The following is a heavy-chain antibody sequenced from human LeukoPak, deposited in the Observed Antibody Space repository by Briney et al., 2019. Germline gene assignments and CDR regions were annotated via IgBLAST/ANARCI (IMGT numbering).Heavy chain of an antibody. CDR2: IRYDGSNK. CDR1: GLTFSSYG. D-gene: IGHD3-22*01. V-gene: IGHV3-30*02. Sequence: GGSLRLSCAASGLTFSSYGMHWVRQAPGKGLEWVAFIRYDGSNKYYADSVKGRFTISRDNSKNTLYLQMNSLRTEDTAVYYCAKGGAYYDSYLIDYWGQGTLVTVSS. CDR3: AKGGAYYDSYLIDY. J-gene: IGHJ4*02.